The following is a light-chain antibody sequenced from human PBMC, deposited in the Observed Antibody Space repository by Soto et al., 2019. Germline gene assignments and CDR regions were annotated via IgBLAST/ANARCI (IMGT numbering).Light chain of an antibody. V-gene: IGLV2-14*01. Sequence: QSARAQPASVSGSPGQSITISCSGSANDYVSWYQHHPGKAPRLLLYEVTHRPSGVSHRFSGSKSGNTASLTISGLQPEDEAHYYCTSFISRTSPILFGGGTQLTVL. CDR1: ANDY. J-gene: IGLJ2*01. CDR3: TSFISRTSPIL. CDR2: EVT.